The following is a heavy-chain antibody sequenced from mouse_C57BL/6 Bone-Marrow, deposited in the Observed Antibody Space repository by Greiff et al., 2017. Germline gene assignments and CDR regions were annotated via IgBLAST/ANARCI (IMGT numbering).Heavy chain of an antibody. Sequence: VKLQQPGAELVRPGSSVKLSCKASGYTFTSYWLQWVTQRPGQGLEWIGEIDPSDSYNNYNQKFKGTATLTVDTSSSTAYMQLSSLTSEDSAGYYCARNYPAWCAYWGQGTLVTVSA. CDR3: ARNYPAWCAY. D-gene: IGHD1-1*02. CDR1: GYTFTSYW. V-gene: IGHV1-50*01. J-gene: IGHJ3*01. CDR2: IDPSDSYN.